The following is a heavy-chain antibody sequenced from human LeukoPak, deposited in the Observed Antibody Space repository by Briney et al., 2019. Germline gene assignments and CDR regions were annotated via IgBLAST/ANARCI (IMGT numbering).Heavy chain of an antibody. Sequence: SETLSLTCTVSGGSISSYYWSWIRRPPGKGLEWIGYIYYSGSTNYNPSLKSRVTISVDTSKNQFSLKLSSVTAADTAVYYCARRAVAGFDYWGQGTLVTVSS. D-gene: IGHD6-19*01. V-gene: IGHV4-59*08. CDR1: GGSISSYY. CDR3: ARRAVAGFDY. J-gene: IGHJ4*02. CDR2: IYYSGST.